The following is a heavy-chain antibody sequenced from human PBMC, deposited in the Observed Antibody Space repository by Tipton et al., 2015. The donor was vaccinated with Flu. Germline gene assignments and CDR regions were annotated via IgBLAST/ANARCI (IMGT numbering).Heavy chain of an antibody. Sequence: TLSLTCTVSGGSVSSSDFYWGWVRQPPGKGPEWIGSIFHSGTTYYDLSHQSRVTISLDTSKNQFSLKMKSVTVADTAVYYCTRQVEAATRSSSWGQGTLVTVSS. CDR1: GGSVSSSDFY. V-gene: IGHV4-39*07. CDR2: IFHSGTT. J-gene: IGHJ4*02. CDR3: TRQVEAATRSSS. D-gene: IGHD2-15*01.